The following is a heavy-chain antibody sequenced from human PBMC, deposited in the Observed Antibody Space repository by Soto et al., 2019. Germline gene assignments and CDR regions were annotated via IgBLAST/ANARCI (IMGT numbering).Heavy chain of an antibody. J-gene: IGHJ3*01. CDR1: GFSLNTNGVG. Sequence: QITLKESGPTLVRPTQTLTLTCIFSGFSLNTNGVGVGWIRQPPGKSLEWLALIYWDDDKRYSPSLKSRLSLTKDISRNQVVLTMTNMDPVDTATYYCAHRRARTAGRDDAYDVWGQGTLAVVSS. D-gene: IGHD6-6*01. V-gene: IGHV2-5*02. CDR2: IYWDDDK. CDR3: AHRRARTAGRDDAYDV.